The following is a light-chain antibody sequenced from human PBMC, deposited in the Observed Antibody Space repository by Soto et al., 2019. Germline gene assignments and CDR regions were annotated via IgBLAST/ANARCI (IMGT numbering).Light chain of an antibody. CDR2: EGS. J-gene: IGLJ2*01. Sequence: QSALTQPASVSGSPGQSITISCTGTSSDVGSYNLVSWYQQHPGKAPKLMIYEGSKRPSGVSNRCSGSKSGNTASLTISGLQTEDEADYYCSSYTTSSALVFGGGTKVTVL. CDR3: SSYTTSSALV. CDR1: SSDVGSYNL. V-gene: IGLV2-14*02.